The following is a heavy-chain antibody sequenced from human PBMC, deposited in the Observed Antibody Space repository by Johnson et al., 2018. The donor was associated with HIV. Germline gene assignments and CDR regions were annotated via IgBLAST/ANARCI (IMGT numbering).Heavy chain of an antibody. Sequence: QVQLVESGGGVVQPGGSLRLSCAASGLTFSSYGMHWVRQAPGKGLEWVAFIRYDGSNKYYADSVKGRFTISRDNSKNTLYLQMNSLRAEDTAVYYCAKDVYSSGAFDIWGQGTMVTVSS. CDR2: IRYDGSNK. CDR1: GLTFSSYG. V-gene: IGHV3-30*02. D-gene: IGHD2-8*01. CDR3: AKDVYSSGAFDI. J-gene: IGHJ3*02.